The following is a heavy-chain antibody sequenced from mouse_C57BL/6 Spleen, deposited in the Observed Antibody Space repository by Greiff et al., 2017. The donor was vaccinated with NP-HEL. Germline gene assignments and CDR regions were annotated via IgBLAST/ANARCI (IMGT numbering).Heavy chain of an antibody. V-gene: IGHV5-17*01. J-gene: IGHJ3*01. CDR1: GFTFSDYG. Sequence: EVKLVESGGGLVKPGGSLKLSCAASGFTFSDYGMHWVRQAPEKGLEWVAYISSGSSTICYADTVKGRFTISRDNAKNTLFLQMTSVRSEDTAMYYCARFSSYPHWGQGTLVTVSA. D-gene: IGHD1-1*01. CDR2: ISSGSSTI. CDR3: ARFSSYPH.